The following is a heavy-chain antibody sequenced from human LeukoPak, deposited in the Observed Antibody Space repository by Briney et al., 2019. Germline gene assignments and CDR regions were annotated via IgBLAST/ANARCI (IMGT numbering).Heavy chain of an antibody. V-gene: IGHV3-9*03. Sequence: GGSLRLSCAASGFTFDDYAMHWVRQAPGKGLEWVSGISWNSGSIGYADSVKGRFTISRDNAKNSLYLQMNNLRAEDMALYYCAKGGGYTNHDAFDIWGQGTMVTVSS. CDR3: AKGGGYTNHDAFDI. CDR1: GFTFDDYA. CDR2: ISWNSGSI. J-gene: IGHJ3*02. D-gene: IGHD5-12*01.